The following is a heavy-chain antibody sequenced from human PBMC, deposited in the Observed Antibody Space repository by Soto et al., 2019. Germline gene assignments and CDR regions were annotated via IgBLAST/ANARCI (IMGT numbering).Heavy chain of an antibody. CDR3: ARDGGSGPGWFDP. CDR2: ISSTSSYI. CDR1: GFTFNTYN. V-gene: IGHV3-21*01. J-gene: IGHJ5*02. Sequence: GGSLRLSCAATGFTFNTYNMNWIRQAPGKGLEWVSSISSTSSYIYYADSVRGRFTISRDNAKNSLFLQMNSLRAEDTAVYFCARDGGSGPGWFDPWGQGTLVTVS. D-gene: IGHD6-19*01.